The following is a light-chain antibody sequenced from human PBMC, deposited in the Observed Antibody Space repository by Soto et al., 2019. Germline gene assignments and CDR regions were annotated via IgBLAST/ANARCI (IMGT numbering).Light chain of an antibody. Sequence: EIVMTQSPDTLSVSPGERATLSCRASQSVTTNLAWYQQKPGQAPRRLMYGASTRATDNPARFSGSGSGTEYTLTISSLLSEDFVVYYCQQHNDWPPWTFGQGTKVEIK. CDR3: QQHNDWPPWT. V-gene: IGKV3-15*01. CDR2: GAS. J-gene: IGKJ1*01. CDR1: QSVTTN.